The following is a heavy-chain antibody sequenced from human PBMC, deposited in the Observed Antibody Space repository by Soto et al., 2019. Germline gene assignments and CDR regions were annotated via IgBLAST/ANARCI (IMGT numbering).Heavy chain of an antibody. CDR3: ATGLGWGFVYSLQY. D-gene: IGHD1-26*01. V-gene: IGHV1-24*01. J-gene: IGHJ4*02. Sequence: QVQLEQSGAEVKKPGASVRVSCKISGSTLSEFSMHWVRQAPGKGLEWMGGYVPEDGKTIYAPKFQDRVIMTEDTSTDTAYSALSSLTSEDAAVYSCATGLGWGFVYSLQYWGQGTPVTVSS. CDR2: YVPEDGKT. CDR1: GSTLSEFS.